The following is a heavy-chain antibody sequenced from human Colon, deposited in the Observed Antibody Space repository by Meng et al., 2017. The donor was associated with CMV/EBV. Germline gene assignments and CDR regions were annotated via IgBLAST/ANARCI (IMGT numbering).Heavy chain of an antibody. J-gene: IGHJ6*02. CDR2: IKQDGSEK. Sequence: GESLKISCAASGFTFSNYAMHWVRQAPGKGLEWVANIKQDGSEKYYVDSVKGRFTISRDNAKNSLYLQMNSLRAEDTAVYYCARDRYRYCSSTSCYYYGMDVWGQGTTVTVSS. CDR1: GFTFSNYA. CDR3: ARDRYRYCSSTSCYYYGMDV. D-gene: IGHD2-2*01. V-gene: IGHV3-7*01.